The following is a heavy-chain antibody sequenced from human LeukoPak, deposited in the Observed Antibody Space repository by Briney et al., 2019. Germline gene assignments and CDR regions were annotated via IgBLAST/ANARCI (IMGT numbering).Heavy chain of an antibody. CDR2: IYSTGGT. CDR1: GDSMSGHY. CDR3: AREKRVYYYMQV. J-gene: IGHJ6*03. Sequence: PSETLSLTCTVSGDSMSGHYWNWIRQPAGKGLEWIGRIYSTGGTNYNPSLQSRATMSVDTSKNQFSLNMSSVTAADTAVYYCAREKRVYYYMQVWVKGTTATVSS. V-gene: IGHV4-4*07.